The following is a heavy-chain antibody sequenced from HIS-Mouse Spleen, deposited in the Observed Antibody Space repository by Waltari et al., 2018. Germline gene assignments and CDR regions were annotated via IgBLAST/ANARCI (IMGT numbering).Heavy chain of an antibody. CDR3: AREIPYSSSWYDWYFDL. CDR1: GGSISSSSYY. Sequence: QLQLQESGPGLVKPSETLSLTCTVSGGSISSSSYYWGWIRQPPGKGLGWIGSTYYSGGTYNNPSRKGRVTISVDTSKNQFSLKLSSVTAADTAVYYCAREIPYSSSWYDWYFDLWGRGTLVTVSS. V-gene: IGHV4-39*07. D-gene: IGHD6-13*01. CDR2: TYYSGGT. J-gene: IGHJ2*01.